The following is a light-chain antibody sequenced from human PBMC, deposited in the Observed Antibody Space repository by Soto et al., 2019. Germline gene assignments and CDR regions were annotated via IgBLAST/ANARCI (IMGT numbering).Light chain of an antibody. J-gene: IGKJ1*01. Sequence: EIVLTQSPGTLSLSPGERATLSCRASQTVSSTYLAWYQQKPGQAPSLLIYGASSRATGIPDRFSGSGSGTDFTLTISRLEPEDFAVYYCQQYGSSPRTF. CDR2: GAS. CDR3: QQYGSSPRT. V-gene: IGKV3-20*01. CDR1: QTVSSTY.